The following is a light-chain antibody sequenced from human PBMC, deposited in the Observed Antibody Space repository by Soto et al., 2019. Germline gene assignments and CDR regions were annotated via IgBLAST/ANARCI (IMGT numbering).Light chain of an antibody. CDR1: SSDVGGYNY. CDR3: CSFAGSYTLGV. J-gene: IGLJ3*02. V-gene: IGLV2-11*01. CDR2: DVT. Sequence: QSVLTQPRSVSASPGQSVTISCTGTSSDVGGYNYVSWYQQHPGKAPKLIIYDVTKRPSGFPDRFSGSKSGNTASLTISGLQAEDEADYYCCSFAGSYTLGVFGGGTKLTVL.